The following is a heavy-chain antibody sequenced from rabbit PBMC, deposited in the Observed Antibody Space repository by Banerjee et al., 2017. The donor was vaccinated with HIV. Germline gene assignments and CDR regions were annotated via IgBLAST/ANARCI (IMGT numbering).Heavy chain of an antibody. D-gene: IGHD4-1*01. CDR2: INTSSGNT. Sequence: QEQLKESGGGLVQPGGSLKLSCKASGFDFSSNAMCWVRQAPGKGLEWIACINTSSGNTVYASWAKGRFTISKTSSTTVTLQMTSLTAADTATYFCARDLAGVIGWNFNLWGPGTLVTVS. V-gene: IGHV1S45*01. CDR3: ARDLAGVIGWNFNL. J-gene: IGHJ4*01. CDR1: GFDFSSNA.